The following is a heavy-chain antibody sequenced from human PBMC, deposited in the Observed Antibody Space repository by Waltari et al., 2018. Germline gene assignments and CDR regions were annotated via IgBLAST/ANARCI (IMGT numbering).Heavy chain of an antibody. J-gene: IGHJ4*02. CDR3: TKGIDH. Sequence: EVQLLESGGALVQPGGSLRLSCAASGFPFSNYARNWVRQAPGKWLGWFSGVSASGGATYYTVSVKGRFTVSRDNAKNTLYLQMNSLRVEDTAFYYCTKGIDHWGQGTLVTVSS. V-gene: IGHV3-23*01. CDR1: GFPFSNYA. CDR2: VSASGGAT.